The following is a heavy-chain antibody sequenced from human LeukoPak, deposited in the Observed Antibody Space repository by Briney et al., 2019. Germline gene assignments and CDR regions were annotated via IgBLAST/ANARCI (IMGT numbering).Heavy chain of an antibody. D-gene: IGHD1-26*01. CDR2: IIPIFGTA. J-gene: IGHJ4*02. CDR1: GGTFSSYA. V-gene: IGHV1-69*05. CDR3: ARALLGGTTRGFFDY. Sequence: SVKVSCKASGGTFSSYAISWVRQAPGQGLEWMGGIIPIFGTANYAQKFQGRVTITTDESTSTAYMELSSLRSEDTAVYYCARALLGGTTRGFFDYWGQGTLVTVSS.